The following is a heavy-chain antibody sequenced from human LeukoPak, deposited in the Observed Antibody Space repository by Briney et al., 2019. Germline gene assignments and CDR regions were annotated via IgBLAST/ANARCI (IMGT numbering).Heavy chain of an antibody. V-gene: IGHV7-4-1*02. CDR1: GYNFNSYS. CDR2: FSTNTGNP. CDR3: AREPEYVPNCRGAGSYPEI. D-gene: IGHD3-10*01. J-gene: IGHJ4*02. Sequence: ASLKVSCKASGYNFNSYSLNCVRQAPGHGLEWLGWFSTNTGNPTSAQALTGRFVLSCDTSVSTAYLHFTSLMTEAPALYYFAREPEYVPNCRGAGSYPEIWGQGILVTVSS.